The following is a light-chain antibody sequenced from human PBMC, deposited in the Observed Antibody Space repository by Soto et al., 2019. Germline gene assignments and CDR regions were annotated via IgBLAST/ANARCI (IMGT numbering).Light chain of an antibody. J-gene: IGLJ2*01. CDR2: DTD. Sequence: HAVVTQEPSLTVSPGGTVTLTCGSSTGTVTSNHYPYWFQQKPGQAPRTVIYDTDNKRSWTPARFSGSLLGGKAALTLSGAQPEDEADYYCLLAYSGARVFGGGTKLTVL. V-gene: IGLV7-46*01. CDR3: LLAYSGARV. CDR1: TGTVTSNHY.